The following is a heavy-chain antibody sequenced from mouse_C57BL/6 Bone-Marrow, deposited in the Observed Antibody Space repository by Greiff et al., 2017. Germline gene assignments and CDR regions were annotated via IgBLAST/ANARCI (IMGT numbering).Heavy chain of an antibody. J-gene: IGHJ1*03. Sequence: DVMLVESGGDLVKPGGSLKLSCAASGFTFSSYGMSWVRQTPDKRLEWVATISSGGSYTYYPDSVKGRFTISRDNAKHTLYLQMSSLKSEDTAMYYCARRDYGSSYDWYFDVWGTGTTVTVSS. CDR2: ISSGGSYT. D-gene: IGHD1-1*01. CDR3: ARRDYGSSYDWYFDV. V-gene: IGHV5-6*02. CDR1: GFTFSSYG.